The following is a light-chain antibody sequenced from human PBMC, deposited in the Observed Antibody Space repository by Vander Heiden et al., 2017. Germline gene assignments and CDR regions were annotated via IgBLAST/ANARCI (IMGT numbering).Light chain of an antibody. CDR1: QSLLHSNGYNY. CDR2: WAS. CDR3: MQALQRPFT. Sequence: IEMTQSPVSLPVTPGEPASFSCRSNQSLLHSNGYNYVDWFLQKPGQSPQLLIYWASNRASGVSDRFSGSGSGTDFTLKISRVEADDVGLYSCMQALQRPFTFGHGTRVDIK. V-gene: IGKV2-28*01. J-gene: IGKJ3*01.